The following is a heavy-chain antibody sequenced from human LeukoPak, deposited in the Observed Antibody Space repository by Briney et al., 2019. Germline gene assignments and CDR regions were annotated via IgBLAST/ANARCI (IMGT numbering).Heavy chain of an antibody. D-gene: IGHD1-1*01. CDR3: AREADWNDVDY. CDR1: GFTFSSYS. Sequence: GGSLRLSCAASGFTFSSYSMNWVRQAPGKGLEWVSSISSSSRYIYYADSVKGRFTISRDNAKNSLYLQMNSLRAEDTAVYYCAREADWNDVDYWGQGTLVTVPS. J-gene: IGHJ4*02. CDR2: ISSSSRYI. V-gene: IGHV3-21*01.